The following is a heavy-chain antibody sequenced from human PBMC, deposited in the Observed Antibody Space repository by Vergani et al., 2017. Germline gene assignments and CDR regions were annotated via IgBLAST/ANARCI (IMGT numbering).Heavy chain of an antibody. CDR2: ISSSSSYI. D-gene: IGHD3-3*01. J-gene: IGHJ6*02. V-gene: IGHV3-21*01. CDR3: ARVISKGYDFWSAQNGMDV. Sequence: VQLVESGGGVVQPGRSLRLSCAASGFTFSSYAMHWVRQAPGKGLEWVSSISSSSSYIYYADSVKGRFTISRDNAKNSLYLQMNSLRAEDTAVYYCARVISKGYDFWSAQNGMDVWGQGTTVTVSS. CDR1: GFTFSSYA.